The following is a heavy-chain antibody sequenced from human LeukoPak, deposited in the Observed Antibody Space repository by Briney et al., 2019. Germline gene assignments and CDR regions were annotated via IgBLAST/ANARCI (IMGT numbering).Heavy chain of an antibody. CDR3: ARSKTKYYYGSGSSPNFFDY. J-gene: IGHJ4*02. D-gene: IGHD3-10*01. CDR1: GYTFASYY. Sequence: ASVKVSCKASGYTFASYYMHWVRQAPGQGLEWMGWISAYNGNTNYAQKLQGRVTMTTDTSTSTAYMELRSLRSGDTAVYYCARSKTKYYYGSGSSPNFFDYWGQGTLVTVSS. V-gene: IGHV1-18*01. CDR2: ISAYNGNT.